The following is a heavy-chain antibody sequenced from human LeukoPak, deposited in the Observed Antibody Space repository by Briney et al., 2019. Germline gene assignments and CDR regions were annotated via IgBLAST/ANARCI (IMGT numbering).Heavy chain of an antibody. CDR3: ARHRLSSGWYGAFDI. J-gene: IGHJ3*02. Sequence: PSETLSLTCTVSGGSISSYYWSWIRQPPGKGLEWIGYIYYSGSTNYNPSLKSRVTISVDTSKNQFSLKLSSVTAADTAVYYCARHRLSSGWYGAFDIWGQGTMVTVSS. V-gene: IGHV4-59*08. D-gene: IGHD6-19*01. CDR1: GGSISSYY. CDR2: IYYSGST.